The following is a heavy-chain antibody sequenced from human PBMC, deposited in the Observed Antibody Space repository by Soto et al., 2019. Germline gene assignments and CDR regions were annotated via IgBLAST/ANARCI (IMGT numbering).Heavy chain of an antibody. Sequence: GGSLRLSSAASGFTFSSYAMHWVRQAPGKGLEWVAVISYDGSNKYYADSVKGRFTISRDNSKNTLYLQMNSLRAEDTAVYYCARKAVDTAMVDYWGQGTLVTVSS. CDR2: ISYDGSNK. CDR3: ARKAVDTAMVDY. J-gene: IGHJ4*02. CDR1: GFTFSSYA. V-gene: IGHV3-30-3*01. D-gene: IGHD5-18*01.